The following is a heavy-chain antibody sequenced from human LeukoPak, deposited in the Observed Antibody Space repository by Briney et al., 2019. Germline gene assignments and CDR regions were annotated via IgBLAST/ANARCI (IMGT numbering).Heavy chain of an antibody. CDR3: ARALYCSSTSCYEVPENDY. Sequence: ASVKVSCKASGYTFTGYYMHWVRQAPGQGLEWMGWINPNRGGTNYAQKFQGRVTMTSDTSISTAYMELSRLRSDDTAVYYCARALYCSSTSCYEVPENDYWGQGTLVTVSS. J-gene: IGHJ4*02. D-gene: IGHD2-2*01. CDR1: GYTFTGYY. CDR2: INPNRGGT. V-gene: IGHV1-2*02.